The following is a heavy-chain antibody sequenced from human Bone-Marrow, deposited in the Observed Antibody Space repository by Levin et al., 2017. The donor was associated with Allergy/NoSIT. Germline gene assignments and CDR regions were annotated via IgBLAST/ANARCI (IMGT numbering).Heavy chain of an antibody. Sequence: KISCKASGGTFSSYAISWVRQAPGQGLEWMGGIIPMLGTANSAQKFQGRVTITADTSARTAYMELSSLRFEDTAVYYCATKGGGHCSGGSCYYMDVWGNGTTVTASS. CDR1: GGTFSSYA. D-gene: IGHD2-15*01. V-gene: IGHV1-69*06. CDR3: ATKGGGHCSGGSCYYMDV. CDR2: IIPMLGTA. J-gene: IGHJ6*03.